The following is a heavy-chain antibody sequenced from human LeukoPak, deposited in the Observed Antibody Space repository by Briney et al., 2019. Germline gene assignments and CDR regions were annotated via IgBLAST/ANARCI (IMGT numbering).Heavy chain of an antibody. D-gene: IGHD3-10*01. Sequence: GASVQVSCKVSGYTFTTYPMHWLRQAPGQGLEWMGWINAGNGNTKYSQRFQDRVTITRDTSANIVYMELSSLRSEDTAVYYCAREGVHYNSGSFYFDYWGQGTLVTVSS. CDR1: GYTFTTYP. CDR3: AREGVHYNSGSFYFDY. J-gene: IGHJ4*02. CDR2: INAGNGNT. V-gene: IGHV1-3*01.